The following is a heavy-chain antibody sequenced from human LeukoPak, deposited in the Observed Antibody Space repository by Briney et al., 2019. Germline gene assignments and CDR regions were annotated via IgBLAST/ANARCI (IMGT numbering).Heavy chain of an antibody. J-gene: IGHJ5*02. V-gene: IGHV3-23*01. Sequence: GGSLRLSCAASGFTFSSYAMSWVRQAPGKGLEWVSAISGSGGSTYYADSVEGRFTISRDNSKNTLYLQMNSLRAEDTAVYYCARVDAIDYSDYEANWFDPWGQGTLVTVSS. CDR2: ISGSGGST. D-gene: IGHD4-11*01. CDR3: ARVDAIDYSDYEANWFDP. CDR1: GFTFSSYA.